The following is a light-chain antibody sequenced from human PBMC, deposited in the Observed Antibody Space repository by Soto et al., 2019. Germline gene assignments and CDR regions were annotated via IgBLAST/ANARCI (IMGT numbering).Light chain of an antibody. CDR1: SSDVGSSDL. CDR2: EAS. CDR3: CSYSGSITWV. J-gene: IGLJ3*02. V-gene: IGLV2-23*01. Sequence: QSALTQPASVSGSPGPSITIPCTGISSDVGSSDLVSWYQQHPGRAPKLMIYEASKRPSGVSNRFSGSKSGNTASLTISGLQAEDEADYYCCSYSGSITWVFGGGTKLTVL.